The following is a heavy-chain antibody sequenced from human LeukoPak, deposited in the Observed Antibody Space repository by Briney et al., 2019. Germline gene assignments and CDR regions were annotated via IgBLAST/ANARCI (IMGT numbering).Heavy chain of an antibody. V-gene: IGHV3-23*01. CDR3: AKYFGGSGGSSGFDY. CDR1: GFAFSSTA. J-gene: IGHJ4*02. CDR2: ISGSGGST. D-gene: IGHD2-15*01. Sequence: GGSLSLSCAASGFAFSSTAMSWSGHAPGRGREWVSAISGSGGSTYYADSVKGRFTISRDNSKNTLYLQMNSLRAEDTAVYYCAKYFGGSGGSSGFDYWGQGTLVTVSS.